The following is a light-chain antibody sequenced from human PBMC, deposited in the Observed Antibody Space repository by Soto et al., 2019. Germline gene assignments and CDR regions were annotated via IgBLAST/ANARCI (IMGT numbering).Light chain of an antibody. CDR1: QGISSY. V-gene: IGKV1-9*01. J-gene: IGKJ1*01. CDR3: QQYNSYWT. CDR2: DAS. Sequence: DIQLTQSPSFLSASVVDRVTITCRASQGISSYLAWYQQKPGKAPKLLIYDASSLESGVPSRFSGSGSGTEFTLTISSLQPDDFATYYCQQYNSYWTFGQGTKVDIK.